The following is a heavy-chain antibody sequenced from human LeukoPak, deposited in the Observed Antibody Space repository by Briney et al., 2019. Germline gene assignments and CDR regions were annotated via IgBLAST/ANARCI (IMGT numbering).Heavy chain of an antibody. CDR3: ARDPYSGSYGADYYYYMDV. V-gene: IGHV3-48*03. CDR2: ISSSGSTI. J-gene: IGHJ6*03. CDR1: GFTFSSYE. D-gene: IGHD1-26*01. Sequence: GGSLRLSCAASGFTFSSYEMNWVRQAPGKGLEWVSYISSSGSTIYYADSVKGRFTISRDNAKNSLYLQMNSLRAEDTAVYYCARDPYSGSYGADYYYYMDVWGKGTTVTISS.